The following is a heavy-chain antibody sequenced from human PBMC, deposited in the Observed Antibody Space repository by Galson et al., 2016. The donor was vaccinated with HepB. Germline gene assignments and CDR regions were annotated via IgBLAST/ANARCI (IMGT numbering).Heavy chain of an antibody. CDR1: GFTFNTYA. V-gene: IGHV3-23*01. D-gene: IGHD3-22*01. CDR3: AKRDYSDSDGYLPLFDR. CDR2: ITGNGGTT. J-gene: IGHJ4*02. Sequence: SLRLSCAASGFTFNTYAMSWVRQAPGKGPEWVSAITGNGGTTYYTDSVKGRFTISRDNSKNTLYLQMYSLRVDDTAVYYCAKRDYSDSDGYLPLFDRWGQGTLVTGSS.